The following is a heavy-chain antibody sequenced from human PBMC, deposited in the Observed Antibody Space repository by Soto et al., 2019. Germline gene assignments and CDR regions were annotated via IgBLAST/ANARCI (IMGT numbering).Heavy chain of an antibody. CDR1: GGSLSSSAYS. V-gene: IGHV4-30-2*01. CDR2: IYQSGST. CDR3: ARELLFYDSDGFSWDDAFDI. D-gene: IGHD3-22*01. J-gene: IGHJ3*02. Sequence: QLHLQESGSGLVKPSQTLSLTCAVSGGSLSSSAYSWSWIRQPPGKGLEWIGFIYQSGSTYYNPSPKGRVTMSLDRPKNQFSLKLSSVTAADTAVYYCARELLFYDSDGFSWDDAFDIWGQGTMVTVSS.